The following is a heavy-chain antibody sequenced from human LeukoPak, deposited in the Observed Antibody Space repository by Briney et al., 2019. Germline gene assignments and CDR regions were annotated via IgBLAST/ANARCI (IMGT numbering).Heavy chain of an antibody. V-gene: IGHV4-59*12. CDR2: IYYSGST. D-gene: IGHD6-19*01. Sequence: SETLSLTCAVYGGSFSGYYWSWIRQPPGKGLEWIGYIYYSGSTNYNPSLKSRVTISVDTSKNQFSLKLSSVTAADTAVYYCARDSSGWEGFDYWGQGTLVTVSS. CDR1: GGSFSGYY. J-gene: IGHJ4*02. CDR3: ARDSSGWEGFDY.